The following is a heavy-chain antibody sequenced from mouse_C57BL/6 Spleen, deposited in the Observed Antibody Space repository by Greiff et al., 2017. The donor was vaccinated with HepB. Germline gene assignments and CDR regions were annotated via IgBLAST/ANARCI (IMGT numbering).Heavy chain of an antibody. CDR3: TKDGNYSNPAWFAY. Sequence: VKLVESGAELVRPGASVTLSCKASGYTFTDYEMHWVKQTPVHGLEWIGAIDPETGGTAYNQKFKGKAILTADKSSSTAYMELRSLTSEDSAVYYCTKDGNYSNPAWFAYWGQGTLVTVSA. D-gene: IGHD2-5*01. CDR1: GYTFTDYE. CDR2: IDPETGGT. J-gene: IGHJ3*01. V-gene: IGHV1-15*01.